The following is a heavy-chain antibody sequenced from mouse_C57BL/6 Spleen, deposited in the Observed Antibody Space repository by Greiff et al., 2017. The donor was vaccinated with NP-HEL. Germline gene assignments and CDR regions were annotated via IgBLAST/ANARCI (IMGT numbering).Heavy chain of an antibody. J-gene: IGHJ4*01. CDR2: IYTGDGDT. V-gene: IGHV1-80*01. D-gene: IGHD3-2*02. Sequence: QVQLQQSGAELVKPGASVKISCKASGYAFSSYWMNWVKQRPGKGLEWIGQIYTGDGDTNYNGKFKGKATLTADKSSSTAYMQLSSLTSEDSAVYFCARSDISGYAMDYWGQGTSVTVSS. CDR1: GYAFSSYW. CDR3: ARSDISGYAMDY.